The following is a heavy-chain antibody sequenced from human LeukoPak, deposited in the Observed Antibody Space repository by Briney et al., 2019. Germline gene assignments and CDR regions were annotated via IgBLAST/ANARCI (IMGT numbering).Heavy chain of an antibody. CDR1: GVSISSSNSY. J-gene: IGHJ4*02. CDR2: IYYSGNT. CDR3: ARHRRWKPAFPYSSSWYGTNDY. Sequence: PSETLSLTCTVSGVSISSSNSYWGWIRQPPGKGLEWIGSIYYSGNTYYNASLKSQVSISIDTSKNQFSLRLSSVTAADTAVYYCARHRRWKPAFPYSSSWYGTNDYWGQGTLVTVSS. V-gene: IGHV4-39*01. D-gene: IGHD6-13*01.